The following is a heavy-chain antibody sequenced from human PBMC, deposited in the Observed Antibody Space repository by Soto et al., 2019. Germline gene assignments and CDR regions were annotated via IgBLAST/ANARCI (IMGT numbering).Heavy chain of an antibody. CDR1: GGTFSSYA. CDR2: IIPIFGTA. CDR3: AEHYSSSPGRQANYYYGMDV. V-gene: IGHV1-69*13. D-gene: IGHD6-6*01. J-gene: IGHJ6*02. Sequence: SVKVSCKASGGTFSSYAISWVRQAPGQGLEWMGGIIPIFGTANYAQKFQGRVTITADESTGTAYMELSSLRSEDTAVYYCAEHYSSSPGRQANYYYGMDVWGQGTTVTVSS.